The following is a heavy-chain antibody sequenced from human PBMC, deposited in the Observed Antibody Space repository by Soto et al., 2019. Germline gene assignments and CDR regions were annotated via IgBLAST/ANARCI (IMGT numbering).Heavy chain of an antibody. CDR3: AKAGGYDILTGYRNRFDP. Sequence: GGSLRLSCAASGFSFSSYAMSWVRQAPGKGLECVSGISGVGGSTYYAVSVKGRFTISRDNSKNTLSLQMNSLRVEDMAIYYCAKAGGYDILTGYRNRFDPWGQGTLVTVSS. CDR2: ISGVGGST. J-gene: IGHJ5*02. CDR1: GFSFSSYA. V-gene: IGHV3-23*01. D-gene: IGHD3-9*01.